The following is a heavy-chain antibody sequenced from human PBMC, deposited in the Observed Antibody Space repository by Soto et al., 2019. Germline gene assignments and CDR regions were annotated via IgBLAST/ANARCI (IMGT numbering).Heavy chain of an antibody. CDR3: VRDGYCSGGSCPISFYFDC. CDR1: GYIFTLYS. V-gene: IGHV1-3*01. J-gene: IGHJ4*02. Sequence: ASVKVSCKASGYIFTLYSMHWVRQAPGQSPEWMRWINVDNGNTKYSQKFQGRVTIARDTSANTAYMELDSLQSEDTALYYCVRDGYCSGGSCPISFYFDCWGQGTQVTVSS. CDR2: INVDNGNT. D-gene: IGHD2-15*01.